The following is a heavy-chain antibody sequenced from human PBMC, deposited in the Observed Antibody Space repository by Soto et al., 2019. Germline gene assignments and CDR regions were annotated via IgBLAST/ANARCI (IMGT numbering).Heavy chain of an antibody. V-gene: IGHV1-8*02. Sequence: ASVKVSCKASGYTFTNYYINWVRQATGQGLEWMGWMNPNSGNTGYAQKFQGRVTMTRNTSISTAYMELSSLRSEDTAVYYCARAGEYYDILTGYYNSGFDYWGQGTLVTVSS. D-gene: IGHD3-9*01. CDR2: MNPNSGNT. CDR1: GYTFTNYY. J-gene: IGHJ4*02. CDR3: ARAGEYYDILTGYYNSGFDY.